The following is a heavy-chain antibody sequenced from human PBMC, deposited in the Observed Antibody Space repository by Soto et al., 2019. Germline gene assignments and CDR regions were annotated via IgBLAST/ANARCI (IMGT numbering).Heavy chain of an antibody. CDR1: GFTFSSHA. V-gene: IGHV3-23*01. J-gene: IGHJ4*02. CDR2: ISGSGDST. D-gene: IGHD3-10*01. Sequence: GGSLRLSCTASGFTFSSHAVTWVRQAPGKGLEWVSVISGSGDSTYYADSVKGRFTISRDNSKNTLYLQMNSLRAEDTAVYYCAKRASGSYFDYWGQGTLVTVSS. CDR3: AKRASGSYFDY.